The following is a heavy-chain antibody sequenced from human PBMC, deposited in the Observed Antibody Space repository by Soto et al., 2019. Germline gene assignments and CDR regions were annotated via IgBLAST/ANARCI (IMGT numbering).Heavy chain of an antibody. Sequence: SETLSLTCAVYGGSFSGYYWSWIRQPPGKGLEWIGEINHSGSTNYNPSLKSRVTISVDTSKNQFSLKLSSVTAADTAVYYCARNRPDIVVVPAAIYYYYYMDVWGKGTTVTVSS. CDR1: GGSFSGYY. CDR3: ARNRPDIVVVPAAIYYYYYMDV. D-gene: IGHD2-2*01. J-gene: IGHJ6*03. CDR2: INHSGST. V-gene: IGHV4-34*01.